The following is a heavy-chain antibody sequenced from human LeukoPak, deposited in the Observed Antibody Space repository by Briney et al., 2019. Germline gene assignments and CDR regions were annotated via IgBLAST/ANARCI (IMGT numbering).Heavy chain of an antibody. CDR1: GGSISSGDYY. J-gene: IGHJ6*02. CDR2: IYYSGST. CDR3: ARLVGYCSSTSCYALYGMDV. Sequence: SETLSLTCTVSGGSISSGDYYWSWIRQPPGKGLEWIGYIYYSGSTYYNPSLKSRVTISVDTSKNQFSLKLSSVTAADTAVYYCARLVGYCSSTSCYALYGMDVWGQGTTVTVSS. D-gene: IGHD2-2*01. V-gene: IGHV4-30-4*08.